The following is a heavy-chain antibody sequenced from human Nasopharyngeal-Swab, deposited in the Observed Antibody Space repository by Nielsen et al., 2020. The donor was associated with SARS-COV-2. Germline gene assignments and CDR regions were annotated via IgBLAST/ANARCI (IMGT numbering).Heavy chain of an antibody. D-gene: IGHD4-23*01. J-gene: IGHJ4*02. Sequence: ASVKVSCKASGYTFTSYAMHWVRQAPGQRLEWMGWINAGNGNTKYPQKFQGRVTITRDTSASTAYMELSSLRSEDTAVYYCAREGGTMVVNEFGYWGQGTLVTVSS. CDR2: INAGNGNT. V-gene: IGHV1-3*01. CDR1: GYTFTSYA. CDR3: AREGGTMVVNEFGY.